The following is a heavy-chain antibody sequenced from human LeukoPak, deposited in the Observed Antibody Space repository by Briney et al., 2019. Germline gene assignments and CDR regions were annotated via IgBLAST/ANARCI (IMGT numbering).Heavy chain of an antibody. V-gene: IGHV4-59*01. CDR2: IYYSGST. Sequence: SETLSLTCTVSGGSISSYYWSWIRQPPGKGLEWIGYIYYSGSTNYNPSLKSRVTISVDTSKNQFSLKLSSVTAADTAVYYCARLYDILTGYSKEDAFDIWGQGTMVTVSS. D-gene: IGHD3-9*01. J-gene: IGHJ3*02. CDR1: GGSISSYY. CDR3: ARLYDILTGYSKEDAFDI.